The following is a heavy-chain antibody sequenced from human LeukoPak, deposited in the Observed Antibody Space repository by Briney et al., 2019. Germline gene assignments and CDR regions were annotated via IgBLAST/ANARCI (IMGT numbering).Heavy chain of an antibody. CDR2: ISGSGGST. D-gene: IGHD3-22*01. Sequence: GGSLRLSCAASGFTFSSYAMSWVRQAPGKGLEWVSAISGSGGSTYYADSVKGRFTISRDNSKNTLYLQMNSLRAEETAVYYLAKGSYYYDSSGYSKFDYWGQGTLVTVSS. CDR1: GFTFSSYA. V-gene: IGHV3-23*01. J-gene: IGHJ4*02. CDR3: AKGSYYYDSSGYSKFDY.